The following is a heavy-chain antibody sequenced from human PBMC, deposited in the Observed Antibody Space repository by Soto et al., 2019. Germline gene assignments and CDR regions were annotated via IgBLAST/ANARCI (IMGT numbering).Heavy chain of an antibody. CDR3: ARSGMSGATILDL. Sequence: QVQLVQSGAEVKKPGSSVKVSCKASGGTFSSYALSWVRQASGQGLEWMGGIIPMFGSTNYAQKFQGRVTIIADESTTTDYVELTSLRSDDTAVYFCARSGMSGATILDLWGRGTLLTVSS. CDR2: IIPMFGST. D-gene: IGHD1-26*01. CDR1: GGTFSSYA. J-gene: IGHJ2*01. V-gene: IGHV1-69*01.